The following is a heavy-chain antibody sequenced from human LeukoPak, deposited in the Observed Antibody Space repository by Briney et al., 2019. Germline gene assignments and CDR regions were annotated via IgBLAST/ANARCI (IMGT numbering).Heavy chain of an antibody. CDR1: GYTFTGYY. J-gene: IGHJ4*02. V-gene: IGHV1-2*06. D-gene: IGHD3-3*02. CDR2: INPNSGGT. Sequence: VASVKVSCKASGYTFTGYYMHWVRQAPGQGLEWMGRINPNSGGTNYAQKLQGRVTMTRDTSISTAYMELSRLRSDDTAVYYCARALGVKAVLDEDIDYWGQGTLVTVSS. CDR3: ARALGVKAVLDEDIDY.